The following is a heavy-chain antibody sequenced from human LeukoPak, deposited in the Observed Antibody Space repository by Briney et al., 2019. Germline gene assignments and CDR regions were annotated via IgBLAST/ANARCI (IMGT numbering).Heavy chain of an antibody. CDR1: GFTFGDYA. CDR2: INSDGSST. D-gene: IGHD3-9*01. V-gene: IGHV3-74*01. J-gene: IGHJ3*02. CDR3: ARGPNYNILTGWRKTYNAFDI. Sequence: GGSLRLSCTGSGFTFGDYAMSWVRQAPGKGLVWVSRINSDGSSTSYADSVKGRFTISRDNSKNTLYLQMNSLRAEDTAVYYCARGPNYNILTGWRKTYNAFDIWGQGTMVTVSS.